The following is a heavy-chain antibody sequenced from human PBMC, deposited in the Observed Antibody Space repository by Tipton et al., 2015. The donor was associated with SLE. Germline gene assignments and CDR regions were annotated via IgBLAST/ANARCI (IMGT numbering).Heavy chain of an antibody. CDR1: GDSISNNNYY. D-gene: IGHD2-21*01. Sequence: LRLSCTISGDSISNNNYYWGWIRQPPGEGLELIGNINYSGTTYYNPSLKTRVTISVDASKTQFSLRLTSVTAADTAVYYCGRAIGVHYFHVWGQGTLVTVSS. V-gene: IGHV4-39*07. CDR2: INYSGTT. J-gene: IGHJ4*02. CDR3: GRAIGVHYFHV.